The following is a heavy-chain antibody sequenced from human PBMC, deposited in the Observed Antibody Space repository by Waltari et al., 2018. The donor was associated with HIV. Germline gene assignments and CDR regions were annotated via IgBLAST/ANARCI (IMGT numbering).Heavy chain of an antibody. J-gene: IGHJ5*02. V-gene: IGHV3-23*01. CDR3: AKAGGALGGTFAH. CDR2: IRGSGDST. CDR1: GFPFSSYA. D-gene: IGHD3-16*01. Sequence: EVQLLESGGGLVQPGGSLRLSCAASGFPFSSYAVGWVRPAPGQGLDWVSTIRGSGDSTFYADSVKGRFTISRDDSKNTLSLQMNSLRAEDTAIYYCAKAGGALGGTFAHWGQGTLVTVSS.